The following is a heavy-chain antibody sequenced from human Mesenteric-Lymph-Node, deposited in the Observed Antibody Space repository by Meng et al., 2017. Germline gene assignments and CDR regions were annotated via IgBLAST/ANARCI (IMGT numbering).Heavy chain of an antibody. V-gene: IGHV4-61*02. CDR2: IYTSGST. D-gene: IGHD6-19*01. J-gene: IGHJ4*02. CDR1: GGSISSGSYY. CDR3: ARYSSGLDYFDY. Sequence: SETLSLTCTVSGGSISSGSYYWSWIRQPAGKGVEWIGRIYTSGSTNYNPSLKSRVTISVDTSKNQFSLKLSSVTAADTAVYYCARYSSGLDYFDYWGQGTLVTVSS.